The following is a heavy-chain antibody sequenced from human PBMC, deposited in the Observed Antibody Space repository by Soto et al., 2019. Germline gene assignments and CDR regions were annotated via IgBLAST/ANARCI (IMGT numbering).Heavy chain of an antibody. CDR3: ASQRGYYYYYGMDV. V-gene: IGHV3-48*03. CDR2: SSRSGSTI. J-gene: IGHJ6*02. Sequence: PGGSLRLSCAASGFTFSSYEMNWVRQAPGKGLEWLSYSSRSGSTIYYADPVKGRFTVSRDNAKNSLYLQMNGLRADDTAVYYCASQRGYYYYYGMDVWGQGTTVTVYS. CDR1: GFTFSSYE. D-gene: IGHD1-1*01.